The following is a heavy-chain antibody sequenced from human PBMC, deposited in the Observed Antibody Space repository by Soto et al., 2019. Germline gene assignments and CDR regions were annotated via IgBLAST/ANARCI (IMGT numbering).Heavy chain of an antibody. CDR3: ARDKRYYDFRSGFYTWWFDP. V-gene: IGHV4-31*03. J-gene: IGHJ5*02. D-gene: IGHD3-3*01. Sequence: PSETLSLTCIVSGGSISSGGYYWSWIRQHPGKGLEWIGYIYYSGSTYYNPSLKSRVNISVDTSKNQFSLRLSSVTAADTAVYYCARDKRYYDFRSGFYTWWFDPWGQGTLVTVSS. CDR2: IYYSGST. CDR1: GGSISSGGYY.